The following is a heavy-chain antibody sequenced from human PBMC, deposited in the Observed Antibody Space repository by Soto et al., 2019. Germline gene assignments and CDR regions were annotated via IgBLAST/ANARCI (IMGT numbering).Heavy chain of an antibody. CDR3: ATSPPEYSSSWYPY. D-gene: IGHD6-13*01. CDR1: GYTLTELS. J-gene: IGHJ4*02. V-gene: IGHV1-24*01. CDR2: FDPEDGET. Sequence: ASVKVSCKVSGYTLTELSMHWVRQAPGKGLEWMGGFDPEDGETIYAQKFQGRVTMTEDTSTDTAYMELSSLRSEDTAVYYCATSPPEYSSSWYPYWGQGTLVTVSS.